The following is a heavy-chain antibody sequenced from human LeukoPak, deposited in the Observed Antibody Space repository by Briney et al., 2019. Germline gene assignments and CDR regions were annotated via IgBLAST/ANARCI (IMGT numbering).Heavy chain of an antibody. V-gene: IGHV3-48*04. Sequence: GGSLRLSCAASGFTFSSYSMNWVRQAPGKGLEWVSYISSSSTIYYADSVKGRFTIFRDNAKNSLYLQMNSLRAEDTAVYYCASQSAASSYYYYYMDVWGKGTTVTVSS. J-gene: IGHJ6*03. CDR3: ASQSAASSYYYYYMDV. CDR1: GFTFSSYS. D-gene: IGHD2-15*01. CDR2: ISSSSTI.